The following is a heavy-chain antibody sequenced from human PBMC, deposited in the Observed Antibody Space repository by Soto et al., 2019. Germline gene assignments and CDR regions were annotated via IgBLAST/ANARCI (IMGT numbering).Heavy chain of an antibody. CDR1: GFTFSSYA. J-gene: IGHJ4*02. D-gene: IGHD1-26*01. V-gene: IGHV3-23*01. Sequence: GGSLRLSCAASGFTFSSYAMSWVRQAPGKGLEWVSAISGSGGSTYYADSLKGRFTISRDNSKNTLYLQMNSLRAEDTAVYYCAKVNMGSGSYGEDYWGQGTLVTVSS. CDR2: ISGSGGST. CDR3: AKVNMGSGSYGEDY.